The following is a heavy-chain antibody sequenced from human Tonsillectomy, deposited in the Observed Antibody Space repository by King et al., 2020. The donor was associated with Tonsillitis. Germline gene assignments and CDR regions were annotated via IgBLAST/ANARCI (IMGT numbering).Heavy chain of an antibody. CDR3: ARVGVAVAGLWSGYN. V-gene: IGHV1-8*01. Sequence: QLVQSGAEVKKPGASVKVSCKASGYTFTSYDINGVRQATGQGLEWMGWMNPNSGNKGYAQKFQDRVTMTRNTSISKAYMELSSLISEDTAVYYCARVGVAVAGLWSGYNCGQGILVTVSS. J-gene: IGHJ4*02. D-gene: IGHD6-19*01. CDR2: MNPNSGNK. CDR1: GYTFTSYD.